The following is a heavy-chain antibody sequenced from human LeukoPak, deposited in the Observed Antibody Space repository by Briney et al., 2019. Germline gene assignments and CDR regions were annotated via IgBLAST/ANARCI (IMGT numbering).Heavy chain of an antibody. CDR2: IYPGDSDT. Sequence: GESLKISCKGSGYSFTSYWIGWVRQMPGKGLEWMGIIYPGDSDTRYSPSFQGQVTISADKSISTAYLQWSSLKASDTAMYYCARQGEDTVVVPAAMAADYWGQGTLVTVSS. CDR3: ARQGEDTVVVPAAMAADY. J-gene: IGHJ4*02. V-gene: IGHV5-51*01. D-gene: IGHD2-2*01. CDR1: GYSFTSYW.